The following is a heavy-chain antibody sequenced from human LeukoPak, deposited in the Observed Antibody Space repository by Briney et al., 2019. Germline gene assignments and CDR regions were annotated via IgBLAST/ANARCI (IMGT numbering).Heavy chain of an antibody. CDR1: GFTFSNAW. D-gene: IGHD6-6*01. CDR3: AKDLYSSSSGY. J-gene: IGHJ4*02. CDR2: ISGSGGST. Sequence: GGSLRLSCTASGFTFSNAWMSWVRQAPGKGLEWVSAISGSGGSTYYADSVKGRFTISRDNSKNTLYLQMNSLRAEDTAVYYCAKDLYSSSSGYGGQGTLVTVSS. V-gene: IGHV3-23*01.